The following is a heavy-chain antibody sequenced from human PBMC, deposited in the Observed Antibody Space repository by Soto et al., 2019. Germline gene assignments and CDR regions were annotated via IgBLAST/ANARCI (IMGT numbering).Heavy chain of an antibody. Sequence: ELQLVESGGGLIQPGGSLRLSCAASGFTVSSNFMSWVRQAPGKELEWVSVIYSGGNTYYADSVKGRFTISRDNSKNTLYLQMNSLRVDDTAVYYCERDRSSSCCYYYGVDVWGQGTTVTVSS. D-gene: IGHD6-13*01. V-gene: IGHV3-53*01. CDR1: GFTVSSNF. CDR2: IYSGGNT. CDR3: ERDRSSSCCYYYGVDV. J-gene: IGHJ6*02.